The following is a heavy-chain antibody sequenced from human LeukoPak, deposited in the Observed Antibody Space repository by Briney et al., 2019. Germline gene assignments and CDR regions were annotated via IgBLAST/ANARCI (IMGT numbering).Heavy chain of an antibody. Sequence: SETLSLTCTVSGGSISDYYWTWIQQPAGKGLEWIGRIYSSGSTNYNPSLKSRVTISVDTSKNQFSLKLSSVTAADTAVYYCARNSYDSSGYFLLDYWGQGTLVTVSS. CDR2: IYSSGST. J-gene: IGHJ4*02. V-gene: IGHV4-4*07. CDR3: ARNSYDSSGYFLLDY. D-gene: IGHD3-22*01. CDR1: GGSISDYY.